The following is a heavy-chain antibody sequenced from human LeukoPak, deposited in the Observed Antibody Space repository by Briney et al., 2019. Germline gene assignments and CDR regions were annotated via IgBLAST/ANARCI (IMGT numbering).Heavy chain of an antibody. V-gene: IGHV3-23*01. Sequence: GGSLRLSCAASGFTFSSYAMSWVRQAPGKGLEWVSAISGSGGSTNYADSVKGRFTISRDNSKNTLYLQMNSLRAEDTAVYYCAKDLSTYYYDSSGYYYTTGSDYWGQGTLVTVSS. D-gene: IGHD3-22*01. CDR1: GFTFSSYA. J-gene: IGHJ4*02. CDR2: ISGSGGST. CDR3: AKDLSTYYYDSSGYYYTTGSDY.